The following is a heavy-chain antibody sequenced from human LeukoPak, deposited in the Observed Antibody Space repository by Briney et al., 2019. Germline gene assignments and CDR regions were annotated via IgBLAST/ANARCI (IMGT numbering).Heavy chain of an antibody. V-gene: IGHV1-69*13. CDR1: GGTFSSYA. Sequence: SVKVSCKASGGTFSSYAISWVRQAPGQGLEWMGGIIPIFGTANYAQKFQGRVTITADESTSTAYMELSSLRSEVTAVYYCASGSSSSTHYYYYYMDVWGKGTTVTVSS. D-gene: IGHD6-6*01. J-gene: IGHJ6*03. CDR2: IIPIFGTA. CDR3: ASGSSSSTHYYYYYMDV.